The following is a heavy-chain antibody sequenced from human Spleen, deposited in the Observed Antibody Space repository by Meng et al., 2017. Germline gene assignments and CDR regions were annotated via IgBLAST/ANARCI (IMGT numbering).Heavy chain of an antibody. J-gene: IGHJ4*02. CDR2: IIPILGIA. Sequence: SVKVSCKASGGTFSSYTISWVRQAPGQGLEWMGRIIPILGIANYAQKFQGRVTITADESTSTAYLELSSLRSEDTAVYYCARAGVPYYDFWSGYYLWGQGTLVTVSS. CDR1: GGTFSSYT. D-gene: IGHD3-3*01. V-gene: IGHV1-69*02. CDR3: ARAGVPYYDFWSGYYL.